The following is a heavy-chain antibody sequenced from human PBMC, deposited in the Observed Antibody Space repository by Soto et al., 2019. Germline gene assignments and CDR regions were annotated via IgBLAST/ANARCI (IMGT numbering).Heavy chain of an antibody. CDR1: GGSISSYY. J-gene: IGHJ4*02. Sequence: PSETLSLTCTVSGGSISSYYWSWIRKPPGKGLKWIGYIYYSGSTNYNPSLKSRVTISVDTSKNQFSLKLSSVTAADTAVYYCARGGYDSSGYPFDYWGQGTLVTVSS. CDR2: IYYSGST. V-gene: IGHV4-59*01. D-gene: IGHD3-22*01. CDR3: ARGGYDSSGYPFDY.